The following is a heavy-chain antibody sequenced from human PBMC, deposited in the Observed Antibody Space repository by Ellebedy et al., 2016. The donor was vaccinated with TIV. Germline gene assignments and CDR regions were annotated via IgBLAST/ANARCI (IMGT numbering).Heavy chain of an antibody. CDR2: IYYSGST. Sequence: SETLSLTXTVSGGPISSSSYYWGWIRQPPGKGLEWIGSIYYSGSTYYNPSLKSRVTISVDTSKNQFSLKLSSVTAADTAVYYCATSFGVVTPLYGMDVWGQGTTVTVSS. D-gene: IGHD3-3*01. J-gene: IGHJ6*02. CDR3: ATSFGVVTPLYGMDV. V-gene: IGHV4-39*07. CDR1: GGPISSSSYY.